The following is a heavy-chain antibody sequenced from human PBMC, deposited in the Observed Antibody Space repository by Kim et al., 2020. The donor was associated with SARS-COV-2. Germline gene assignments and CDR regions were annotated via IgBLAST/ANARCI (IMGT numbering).Heavy chain of an antibody. CDR2: INYSRNT. D-gene: IGHD3-16*01. CDR3: ARRFSENSAVEY. V-gene: IGHV4-39*01. CDR1: GVSISSCSKY. Sequence: SETLSLTCTVSGVSISSCSKYWGWIRQPPGKGLEWFGSINYSRNTYYNPSLKSRVTISVDTSKNQFALKMRSVPAADTAVYYCARRFSENSAVEYWGQGTLVTVPS. J-gene: IGHJ4*02.